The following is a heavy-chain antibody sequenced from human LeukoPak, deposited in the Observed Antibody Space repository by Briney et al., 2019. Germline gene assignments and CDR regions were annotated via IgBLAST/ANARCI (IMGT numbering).Heavy chain of an antibody. J-gene: IGHJ4*02. V-gene: IGHV2-5*02. Sequence: KESGPTVVKPTQTLTLTCTFSGFSLSTSGVGVGWIRQPPGKALEWLALIYWDDDKRYIPSLRTRLTITKDTSKNQVVLTMTNMDPMDTATYYCAHRFLLVETSGFDYWGQGALVTVSS. CDR2: IYWDDDK. CDR3: AHRFLLVETSGFDY. D-gene: IGHD2-2*01. CDR1: GFSLSTSGVG.